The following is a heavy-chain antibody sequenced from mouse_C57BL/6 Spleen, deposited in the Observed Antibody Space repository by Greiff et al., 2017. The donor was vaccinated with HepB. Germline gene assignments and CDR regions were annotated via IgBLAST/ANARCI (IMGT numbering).Heavy chain of an antibody. J-gene: IGHJ2*01. CDR2: INYDGSST. Sequence: DVKLVESEGGLVQPGSSMKLSCTASGFTFSDYYMAWVRQVPEKGLEWVANINYDGSSTYYLDSLKSRFIISRDNAKNILYLQMSSLKSEDTATYYCARDSYYGSSFDYWGQGTTLTVSS. CDR3: ARDSYYGSSFDY. D-gene: IGHD1-1*01. V-gene: IGHV5-16*01. CDR1: GFTFSDYY.